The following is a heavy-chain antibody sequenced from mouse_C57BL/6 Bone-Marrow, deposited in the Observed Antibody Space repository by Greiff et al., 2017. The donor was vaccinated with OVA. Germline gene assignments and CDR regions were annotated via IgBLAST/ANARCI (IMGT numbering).Heavy chain of an antibody. J-gene: IGHJ1*03. D-gene: IGHD1-1*01. Sequence: QVQLQQSGAELARPGASVKLSCKASGYTFTSYGISWVKQRTGQGLEWIGEIYPRSGNTYYNEKFKGKATLTADKSSSTAYMELRSLTSEDSAVYFCARRTTVVAPYWYFDVWGTGTTVTVSS. CDR3: ARRTTVVAPYWYFDV. CDR1: GYTFTSYG. V-gene: IGHV1-81*01. CDR2: IYPRSGNT.